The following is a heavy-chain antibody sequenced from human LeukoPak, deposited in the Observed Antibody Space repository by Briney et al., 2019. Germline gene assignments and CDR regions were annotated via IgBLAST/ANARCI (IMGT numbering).Heavy chain of an antibody. CDR2: IYYSGST. D-gene: IGHD6-13*01. CDR1: GGSISSSSYY. CDR3: ARVLGQQLAPFHRRFDY. J-gene: IGHJ4*02. V-gene: IGHV4-39*01. Sequence: PSETLSLTCTVSGGSISSSSYYWGWIRQPPGKGLEWIGSIYYSGSTYYNPSLKSRVTISVDTSKNQFSLKLSSVTAADTAVYYCARVLGQQLAPFHRRFDYWGQGTLVTVSS.